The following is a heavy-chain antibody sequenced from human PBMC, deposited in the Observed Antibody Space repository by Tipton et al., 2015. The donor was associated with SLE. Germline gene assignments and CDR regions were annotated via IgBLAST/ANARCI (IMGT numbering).Heavy chain of an antibody. Sequence: TLSLTCTVSGGSISGFYWSWIRQPDGKGLEWIGRIYSSGSPNYNPSLKSRVTMSVDTSKNQFSLKLSSVTAADTAVYYCARDPSYSSSWYYAFDIWGQGTMVTVSS. V-gene: IGHV4-4*07. CDR1: GGSISGFY. J-gene: IGHJ3*02. CDR3: ARDPSYSSSWYYAFDI. CDR2: IYSSGSP. D-gene: IGHD6-13*01.